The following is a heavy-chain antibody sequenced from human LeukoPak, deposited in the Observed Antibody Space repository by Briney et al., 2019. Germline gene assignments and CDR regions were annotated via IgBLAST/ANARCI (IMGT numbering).Heavy chain of an antibody. Sequence: PSETLSLTCTVSGGSISSGGYYCSWIRQHPGKGLEWIGYIYYSGSTYYNPSLKSRVTISVDTSKNQFSLKLSSVTAADTAVYYCARGETMIVAFDYWGQGTLVTVSS. CDR3: ARGETMIVAFDY. V-gene: IGHV4-31*03. D-gene: IGHD3-22*01. CDR2: IYYSGST. CDR1: GGSISSGGYY. J-gene: IGHJ4*02.